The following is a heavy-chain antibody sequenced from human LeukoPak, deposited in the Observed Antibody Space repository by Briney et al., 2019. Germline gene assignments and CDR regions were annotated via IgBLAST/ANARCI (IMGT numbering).Heavy chain of an antibody. Sequence: SVKVSCKASGGTFSSYAISWVRQAPGQGLEWMGRIILIFGTANYAQKFQGRVTITTDESTSTAYMELSSLRSEDTAVYYCARVPLGGFGELLPNDYWGQGTLVTVSS. V-gene: IGHV1-69*05. CDR2: IILIFGTA. CDR1: GGTFSSYA. CDR3: ARVPLGGFGELLPNDY. D-gene: IGHD3-10*01. J-gene: IGHJ4*02.